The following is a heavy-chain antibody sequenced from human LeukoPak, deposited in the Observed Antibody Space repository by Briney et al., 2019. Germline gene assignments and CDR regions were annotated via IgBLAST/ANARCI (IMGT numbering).Heavy chain of an antibody. Sequence: SVKVSCKVSGYTLAELSMNWVRQAPGQGLEWMGGIIPIFGTANYAQKFQGRVTITADESTSTAYMELSSLRSEDTAVYYCATQNSLNCSSTSCYLGDAFDIWGQGTMVTVSS. CDR3: ATQNSLNCSSTSCYLGDAFDI. V-gene: IGHV1-69*13. CDR2: IIPIFGTA. CDR1: GYTLAELS. J-gene: IGHJ3*02. D-gene: IGHD2-2*01.